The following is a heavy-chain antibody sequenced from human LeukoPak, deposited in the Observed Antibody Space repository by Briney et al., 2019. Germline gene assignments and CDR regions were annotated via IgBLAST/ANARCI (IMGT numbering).Heavy chain of an antibody. Sequence: PSETLSLTCAVYIGSFSDFHWSWIRQPPGKGLEWIAEINHSGSTNYNPSLKSRVTISVDTSKNQFSLKLSSVTAADTAMYYCARVRTSFSGRFFSYAYYYYMDVWGKGTTVTVSS. J-gene: IGHJ6*03. V-gene: IGHV4-34*01. D-gene: IGHD1-26*01. CDR3: ARVRTSFSGRFFSYAYYYYMDV. CDR2: INHSGST. CDR1: IGSFSDFH.